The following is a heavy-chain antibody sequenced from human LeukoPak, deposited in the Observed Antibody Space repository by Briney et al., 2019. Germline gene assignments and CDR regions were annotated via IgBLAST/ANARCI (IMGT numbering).Heavy chain of an antibody. CDR3: AKDRYDFWSTYSSNPFDY. D-gene: IGHD3-3*01. CDR2: GGST. Sequence: GGSTYYADSVKGRFTISRDNSKNTLHLQMNSLRAEDTAVYYCAKDRYDFWSTYSSNPFDYWGQGTLVTVSS. V-gene: IGHV3-23*01. J-gene: IGHJ4*02.